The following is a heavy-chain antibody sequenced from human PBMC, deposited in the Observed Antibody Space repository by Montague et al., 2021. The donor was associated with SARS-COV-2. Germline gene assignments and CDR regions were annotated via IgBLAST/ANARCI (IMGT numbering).Heavy chain of an antibody. CDR3: AQHTSGGWSRTSCYDG. Sequence: SETLSLTCTVSGGPISSSSYYWGWIRQPPGKGLEWIGSIYYSGSTYYSPSLKSRVTISVDTSKNQFSLKLSSVTAADTAVYYCAQHTSGGWSRTSCYDGWGQGTMVTVSS. J-gene: IGHJ4*02. CDR2: IYYSGST. D-gene: IGHD2-2*01. CDR1: GGPISSSSYY. V-gene: IGHV4-39*01.